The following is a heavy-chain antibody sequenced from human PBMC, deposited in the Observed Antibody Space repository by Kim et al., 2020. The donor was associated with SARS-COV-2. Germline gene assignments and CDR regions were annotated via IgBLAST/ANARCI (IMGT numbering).Heavy chain of an antibody. Sequence: SETLSLTCTVSGGSISGSSYYWGCIRQPPGKGLEWIGSIYYSGSTYYKPSLKSRVTISVDTSKNQFSLKLTSVTAAHTAIYYCSRQHLGSAWHPCGQGTLVTVS. V-gene: IGHV4-39*01. CDR2: IYYSGST. D-gene: IGHD6-25*01. CDR3: SRQHLGSAWHP. CDR1: GGSISGSSYY. J-gene: IGHJ5*02.